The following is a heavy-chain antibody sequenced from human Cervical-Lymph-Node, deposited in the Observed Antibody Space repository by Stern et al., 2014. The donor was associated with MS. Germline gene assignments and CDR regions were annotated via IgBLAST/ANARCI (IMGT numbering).Heavy chain of an antibody. V-gene: IGHV3-33*01. Sequence: VQLVQSGGGVVQPGRSLRLSCAASGFTFSSYGMHWVRQAPGKGLEWVAVIWYDGSNKYYADSVKGRFTISRDNSKNTLYLQMNSLRAEDTAVYYCARDPEWELPDYWGQGTLVTVSS. D-gene: IGHD1-26*01. CDR2: IWYDGSNK. J-gene: IGHJ4*02. CDR3: ARDPEWELPDY. CDR1: GFTFSSYG.